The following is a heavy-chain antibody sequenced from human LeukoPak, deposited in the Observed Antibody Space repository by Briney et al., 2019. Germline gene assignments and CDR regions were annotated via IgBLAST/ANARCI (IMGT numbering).Heavy chain of an antibody. V-gene: IGHV1-46*01. CDR2: INPSGGST. J-gene: IGHJ3*02. D-gene: IGHD6-19*01. Sequence: ASVKVSCKASGYTFTNYYMHWVRQAPGQGLEWMGIINPSGGSTSYAQKFQGRVTMTRDTSTSTVYMELSSLRSEDTAVYYCARDQSKMGSGFYGDDAFEIWGQGTMVTVSS. CDR1: GYTFTNYY. CDR3: ARDQSKMGSGFYGDDAFEI.